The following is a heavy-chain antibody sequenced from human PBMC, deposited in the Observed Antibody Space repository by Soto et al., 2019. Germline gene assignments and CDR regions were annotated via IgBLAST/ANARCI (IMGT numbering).Heavy chain of an antibody. CDR1: GFTFSSSW. Sequence: GSLRLSCAASGFTFSSSWMHWVRQAPGKGLVWVSRVSGDGSSTNYADSVKGRFTISRDNAKNTLYLQMNSLRAEDAAVYYCVNDKGGLAQFDFRGQGTLVTGFS. J-gene: IGHJ4*02. V-gene: IGHV3-74*01. CDR3: VNDKGGLAQFDF. CDR2: VSGDGSST. D-gene: IGHD1-1*01.